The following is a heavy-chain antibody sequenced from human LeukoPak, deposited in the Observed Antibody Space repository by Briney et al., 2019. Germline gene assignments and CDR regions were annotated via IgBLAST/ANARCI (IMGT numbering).Heavy chain of an antibody. CDR2: IKQDGSEK. CDR3: VGPEYYGSGSRLFDY. CDR1: GFTFSSYW. J-gene: IGHJ4*02. Sequence: GGSLRLSCAASGFTFSSYWMSWVRQAPGKGLEWVANIKQDGSEKYYVDSVKGRFTISRDNAENSLYLQMNSLRAEDTAVYYCVGPEYYGSGSRLFDYWGQGTLVTVSS. V-gene: IGHV3-7*01. D-gene: IGHD3-10*01.